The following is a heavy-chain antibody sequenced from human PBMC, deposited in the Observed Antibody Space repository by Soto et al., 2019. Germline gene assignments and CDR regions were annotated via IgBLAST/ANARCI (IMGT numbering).Heavy chain of an antibody. CDR2: ISWNSGSI. CDR3: AKAGSSWAYYMDV. Sequence: EVQLVESGGGLVQPGRSLRLSCAASGFTFDDYAMHWVRQAPGKGLEWVSGISWNSGSIGYADSVKGRFTISRDKAKNSLYLQMNSLRAEDTALYYCAKAGSSWAYYMDVWGKGTTVTVSS. V-gene: IGHV3-9*01. CDR1: GFTFDDYA. D-gene: IGHD3-16*01. J-gene: IGHJ6*03.